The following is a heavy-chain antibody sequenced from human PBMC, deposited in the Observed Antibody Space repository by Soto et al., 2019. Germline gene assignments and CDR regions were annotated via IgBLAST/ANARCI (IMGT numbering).Heavy chain of an antibody. CDR1: GHTFTGHH. J-gene: IGHJ4*02. CDR3: GLEPTGTGGFDY. D-gene: IGHD7-27*01. CDR2: IDLDIGDT. V-gene: IGHV1-2*02. Sequence: ASVKVSFKASGHTFTGHHMHWVRQAPGQGLEWMGLIDLDIGDTKYAQKFQGRVTSTSDTSITTAYMEMRGLRSDDTAVYFCGLEPTGTGGFDYWGQGTLVTVSS.